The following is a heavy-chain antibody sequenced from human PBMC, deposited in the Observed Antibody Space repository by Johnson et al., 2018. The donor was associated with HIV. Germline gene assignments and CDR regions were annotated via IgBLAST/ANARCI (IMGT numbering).Heavy chain of an antibody. V-gene: IGHV3-23*04. CDR2: MSGSGAVT. D-gene: IGHD6-13*01. CDR3: AIPTGAAAGAFDI. CDR1: GFTFSDHA. Sequence: EVQVVESGGGLVQPGGSLRLSCAGSGFTFSDHAMGWVRQAPGKGLEWVSSMSGSGAVTYYADSVKGRFTISRDNSKNRLFLQMNSLRAEDTAVYYCAIPTGAAAGAFDIWGQGTMVTVSS. J-gene: IGHJ3*02.